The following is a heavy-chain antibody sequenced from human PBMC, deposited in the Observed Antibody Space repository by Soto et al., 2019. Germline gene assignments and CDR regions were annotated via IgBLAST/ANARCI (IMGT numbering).Heavy chain of an antibody. CDR2: IVSDGSAK. Sequence: GGSLRLYCAVSGFPFSTYGFHWVRQPPGKGLEWVAVIVSDGSAKYHADSVEGRFTISRDNSKDTLYLQMNSLRAEDTAVYYCARDDAFGNENGFDIWGQGTMVTVSS. J-gene: IGHJ3*02. CDR3: ARDDAFGNENGFDI. D-gene: IGHD1-1*01. V-gene: IGHV3-33*01. CDR1: GFPFSTYG.